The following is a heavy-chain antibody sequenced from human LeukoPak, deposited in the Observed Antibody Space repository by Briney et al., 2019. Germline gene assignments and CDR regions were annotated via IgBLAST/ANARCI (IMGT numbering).Heavy chain of an antibody. D-gene: IGHD3-10*01. J-gene: IGHJ4*02. CDR3: AKDKAQAYYASGSLVL. V-gene: IGHV3-53*05. Sequence: GGSQRLSCTVSGFTVSSNSMSWVRQAPGKGLEWVSFIYSGGSTQYSDSVKGRFTISRDNAKGSLYLQMNNLRTEDTALYYCAKDKAQAYYASGSLVLWGQGTLVTVSS. CDR1: GFTVSSNS. CDR2: IYSGGST.